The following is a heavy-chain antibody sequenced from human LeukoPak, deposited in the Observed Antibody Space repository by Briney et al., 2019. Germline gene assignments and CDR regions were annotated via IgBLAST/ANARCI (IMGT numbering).Heavy chain of an antibody. D-gene: IGHD5-24*01. V-gene: IGHV3-23*01. Sequence: PGGSLRLSCAASGFTFSSYAMSWVRQAPGKGLEWVSAISGSGGSTYYADSVKGRFTISRDNSKNTLYLQMNSLRAEDMAVYYCARAGRDGYYDYYYGMDVWGQGTTVTVSS. J-gene: IGHJ6*02. CDR3: ARAGRDGYYDYYYGMDV. CDR2: ISGSGGST. CDR1: GFTFSSYA.